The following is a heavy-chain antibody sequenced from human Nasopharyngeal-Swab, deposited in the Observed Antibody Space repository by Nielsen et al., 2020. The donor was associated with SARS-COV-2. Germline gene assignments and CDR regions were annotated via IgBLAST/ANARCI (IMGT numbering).Heavy chain of an antibody. CDR2: IWYDGSNK. J-gene: IGHJ4*02. V-gene: IGHV3-33*01. Sequence: GESLKISCAASGFTFSSYGMHWVRQAPGKGLEWVAVIWYDGSNKYYADSVKGRFTISRDNSKNTLYLQMNSLRAEDTAVYYCAREQKGIQLWLGFDYWGQGTLVTVSS. D-gene: IGHD5-18*01. CDR1: GFTFSSYG. CDR3: AREQKGIQLWLGFDY.